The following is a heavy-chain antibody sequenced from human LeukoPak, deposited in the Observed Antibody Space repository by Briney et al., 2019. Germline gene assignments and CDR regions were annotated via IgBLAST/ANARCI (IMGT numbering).Heavy chain of an antibody. CDR3: ARGLAAKGAFDI. Sequence: PSETLSLTCTVSGGSISSGSYYWSWIRQPAGKGLEWIGRIYTSGSTNYNPSLKSRVTISVDTSKNQFSLKLSSVTAADTAVYYCARGLAAKGAFDIWGQGTMVTVSS. D-gene: IGHD4/OR15-4a*01. V-gene: IGHV4-61*02. CDR2: IYTSGST. J-gene: IGHJ3*02. CDR1: GGSISSGSYY.